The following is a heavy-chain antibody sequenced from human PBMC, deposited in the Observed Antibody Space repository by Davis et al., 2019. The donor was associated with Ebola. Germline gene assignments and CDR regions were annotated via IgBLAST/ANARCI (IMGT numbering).Heavy chain of an antibody. CDR3: ARDLQYLSFDY. CDR1: GFTFSAYN. V-gene: IGHV3-11*01. CDR2: NDKSGNIK. D-gene: IGHD2-2*01. J-gene: IGHJ4*02. Sequence: LSLTRAASGFTFSAYNMGWIRQAPGKGLEWVSHNDKSGNIKYYADAVKGRFTISRDNAKNSLYLQMNSLRDEDAAVYYCARDLQYLSFDYWGQGSLVTVSS.